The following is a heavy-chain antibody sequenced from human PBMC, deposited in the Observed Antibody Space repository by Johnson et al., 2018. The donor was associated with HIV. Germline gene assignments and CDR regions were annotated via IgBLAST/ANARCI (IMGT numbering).Heavy chain of an antibody. CDR1: GFTFRAYG. J-gene: IGHJ3*02. CDR2: MSYDGSKK. V-gene: IGHV3-30*03. Sequence: QVQLVESGGGVVQPGTSLRLSCAASGFTFRAYGMHWVRQAPGKGLEWLTLMSYDGSKKYYADSVKGRFTISRDNSKNTLYLQMNSLRPEDTALYYCARDQGGNHNAFDIWGQGTMVTVSS. D-gene: IGHD1-14*01. CDR3: ARDQGGNHNAFDI.